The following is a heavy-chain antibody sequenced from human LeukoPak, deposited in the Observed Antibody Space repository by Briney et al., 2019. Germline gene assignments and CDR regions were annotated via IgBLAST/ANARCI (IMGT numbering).Heavy chain of an antibody. J-gene: IGHJ5*02. CDR2: ISYSGST. D-gene: IGHD3-3*01. V-gene: IGHV4-61*08. CDR1: RGSVSSGDYY. CDR3: ARSLISYYDFWSGSNWFDP. Sequence: SETLSLTCTVSRGSVSSGDYYWTWIRQPPGKGLEWIGYISYSGSTNYNPSLKSRVAISIDTSKNQISLKLSSVTAADTAVYYCARSLISYYDFWSGSNWFDPWGQGTLVTVSS.